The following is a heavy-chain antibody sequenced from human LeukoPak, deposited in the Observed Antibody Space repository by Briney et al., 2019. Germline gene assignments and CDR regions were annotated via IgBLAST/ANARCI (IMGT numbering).Heavy chain of an antibody. CDR3: AKEFGSGYFDY. V-gene: IGHV3-13*01. D-gene: IGHD2-15*01. CDR2: IGTAGDT. J-gene: IGHJ4*02. Sequence: GGSLRLSCAASGFTFSSCDMHWVRQATGKGLEWVSAIGTAGDTYYPDSVKGRFTISRDNSKNTLYLQMNSLRAEDTAVYFCAKEFGSGYFDYWGQGTLVTVSS. CDR1: GFTFSSCD.